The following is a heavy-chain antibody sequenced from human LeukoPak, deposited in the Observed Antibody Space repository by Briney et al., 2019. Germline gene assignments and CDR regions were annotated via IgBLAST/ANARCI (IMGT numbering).Heavy chain of an antibody. D-gene: IGHD6-6*01. V-gene: IGHV4-34*01. CDR1: GFTFTSHS. Sequence: GSLRLSCAASGFTFTSHSMNWVRQAPGKGLEWIGEINHSGSTNYNPSLKSRVTISVDTSKNQFSLKLSSVTAADTAVYYCARGQAARPVDPYYFDYWGQGTLVTVSS. J-gene: IGHJ4*02. CDR2: INHSGST. CDR3: ARGQAARPVDPYYFDY.